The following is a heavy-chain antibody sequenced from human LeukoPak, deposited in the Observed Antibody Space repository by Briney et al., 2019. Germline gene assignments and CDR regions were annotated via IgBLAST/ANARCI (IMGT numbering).Heavy chain of an antibody. D-gene: IGHD2-15*01. V-gene: IGHV3-21*01. J-gene: IGHJ4*02. Sequence: GGSLRLSCAASGFTFSSYSMNWVRQAPGKGLEWASSISSSSSYIYYADSVKGRFTISRDNAKNSLYLQMNSLRAEDTAVYYCARDPTNCSGGSCYTFDYWGQGTLVTVSS. CDR1: GFTFSSYS. CDR3: ARDPTNCSGGSCYTFDY. CDR2: ISSSSSYI.